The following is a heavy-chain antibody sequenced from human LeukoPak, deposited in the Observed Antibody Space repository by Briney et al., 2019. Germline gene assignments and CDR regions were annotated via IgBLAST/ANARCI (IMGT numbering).Heavy chain of an antibody. Sequence: ASVKVSCKASGYTFTGYYMHWVRQAPGQGLEWTGWINPNSGGTNYAQKFQGRVTMTRDTSISTAYMELSRLRSDDTAVYYCARGVLRFLEWLNFDYWGQGTLVTVSS. CDR2: INPNSGGT. CDR1: GYTFTGYY. CDR3: ARGVLRFLEWLNFDY. D-gene: IGHD3-3*01. J-gene: IGHJ4*02. V-gene: IGHV1-2*02.